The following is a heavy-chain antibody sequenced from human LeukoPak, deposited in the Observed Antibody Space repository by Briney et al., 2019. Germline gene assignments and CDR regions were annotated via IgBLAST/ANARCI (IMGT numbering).Heavy chain of an antibody. D-gene: IGHD6-13*01. CDR1: GFTFTRYT. Sequence: GGSLRLSCAASGFTFTRYTMNWVRQAPGKGLEWVSSIGSSSTFIYYADSVKGRFTISRDNAKNSLFLQMNSLRADDTAVYYCARGTAAGTGDYWGQGTLVTVSS. CDR3: ARGTAAGTGDY. CDR2: IGSSSTFI. V-gene: IGHV3-21*01. J-gene: IGHJ4*02.